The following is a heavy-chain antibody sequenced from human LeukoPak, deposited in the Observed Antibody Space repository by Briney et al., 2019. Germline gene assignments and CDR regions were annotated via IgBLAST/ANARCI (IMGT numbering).Heavy chain of an antibody. D-gene: IGHD3-10*01. J-gene: IGHJ6*02. Sequence: GGSLRLSCAASGFTFSSYWMHWVRHAPGKGLVWVSRINSDGSSTSYAVSVKGRFPISRDNPKNTLYLQMNSLRAEDTAVYYCARDQYYGSGSYYNVHYYYGMDVWGQGTTVTVSS. CDR2: INSDGSST. CDR3: ARDQYYGSGSYYNVHYYYGMDV. CDR1: GFTFSSYW. V-gene: IGHV3-74*01.